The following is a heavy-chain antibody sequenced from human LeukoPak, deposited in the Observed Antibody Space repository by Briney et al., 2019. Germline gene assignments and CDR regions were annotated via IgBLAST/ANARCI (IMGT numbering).Heavy chain of an antibody. D-gene: IGHD3-3*01. CDR2: MNPNSGNT. V-gene: IGHV1-8*01. CDR1: GYTFTSYD. Sequence: ASAKVSCKASGYTFTSYDINWVRQATGQGLEWMGWMNPNSGNTGYAQKFQGRATMTRNTSISTAYMELSSLRSEDTAVYYCARFPPPYYDFWSGYYTLYYYYGMDVWGQGTTVTVSS. CDR3: ARFPPPYYDFWSGYYTLYYYYGMDV. J-gene: IGHJ6*02.